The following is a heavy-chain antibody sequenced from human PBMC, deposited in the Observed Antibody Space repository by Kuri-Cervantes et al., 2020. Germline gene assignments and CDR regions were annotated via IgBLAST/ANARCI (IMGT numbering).Heavy chain of an antibody. CDR1: GGTFSSYA. CDR2: IIPIFGTA. Sequence: SVKVSCKASGGTFSSYAISWVRQAPGQGLEWMGGIIPIFGTANYAQKFQGRVTITTDESTSTAYMELSSLRSDDTAVYYCARVDTMIALGFDYWGQGTLVTVSS. J-gene: IGHJ4*02. D-gene: IGHD3-22*01. V-gene: IGHV1-69*05. CDR3: ARVDTMIALGFDY.